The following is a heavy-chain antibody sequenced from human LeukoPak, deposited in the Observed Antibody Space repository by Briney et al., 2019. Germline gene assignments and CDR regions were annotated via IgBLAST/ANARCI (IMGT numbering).Heavy chain of an antibody. D-gene: IGHD1-14*01. CDR2: ISETGGTI. CDR1: GFTFSNYA. J-gene: IGHJ4*02. V-gene: IGHV3-23*01. CDR3: AKDFVRYNIQFDY. Sequence: GGSLRLSCAPSGFTFSNYAMSWVRQAPGKGLEWVSAISETGGTIHYADSVKGRFTISRDNAKNTLYLQMDSLRAEDTALYYCAKDFVRYNIQFDYWGQGALVTVSS.